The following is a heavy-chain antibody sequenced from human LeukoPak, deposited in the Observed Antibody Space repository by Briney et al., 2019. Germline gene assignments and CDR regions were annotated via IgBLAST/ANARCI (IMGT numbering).Heavy chain of an antibody. J-gene: IGHJ3*01. CDR1: GGSIGTYF. Sequence: PSETLSLTCSVSGGSIGTYFWSWIRQPPGKGLEWVGHIFHSGSTDYNPSLKSRVTISVDTSQNQISLQLTSVTAADTAVYYCARTVVVSAMSLNAFDLWGLGSMVTV. V-gene: IGHV4-59*12. CDR3: ARTVVVSAMSLNAFDL. CDR2: IFHSGST. D-gene: IGHD2-21*02.